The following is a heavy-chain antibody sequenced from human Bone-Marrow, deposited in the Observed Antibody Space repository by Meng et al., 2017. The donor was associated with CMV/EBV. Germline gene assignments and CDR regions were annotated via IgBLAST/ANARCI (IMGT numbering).Heavy chain of an antibody. Sequence: GESLKISCAASGFTFSSYSMNWVRQAPGKGLEWVSSISSSSSYIYYADSVKGRFTISRDNAKNSLYLQMNSLRAEDTAVYYCARADSTIFGVVIIRDGAFDIWGQGTRVTGSS. V-gene: IGHV3-21*01. D-gene: IGHD3-3*01. CDR1: GFTFSSYS. CDR3: ARADSTIFGVVIIRDGAFDI. CDR2: ISSSSSYI. J-gene: IGHJ3*02.